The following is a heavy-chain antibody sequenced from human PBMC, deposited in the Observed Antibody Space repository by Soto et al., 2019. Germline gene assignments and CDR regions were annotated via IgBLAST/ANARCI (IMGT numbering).Heavy chain of an antibody. CDR2: ISYDGSNK. CDR1: GFAFSSYA. CDR3: ARDLLLGDIVVVPAAFTRFDP. Sequence: GGSLRLSCAASGFAFSSYAMHWVRQAPGKGLEWVAVISYDGSNKYYADSVKGRFTISRDNSKNTLYLQMNSLRAEGTAVYYCARDLLLGDIVVVPAAFTRFDPWGQGTLVTVSS. J-gene: IGHJ5*02. V-gene: IGHV3-30-3*01. D-gene: IGHD2-2*01.